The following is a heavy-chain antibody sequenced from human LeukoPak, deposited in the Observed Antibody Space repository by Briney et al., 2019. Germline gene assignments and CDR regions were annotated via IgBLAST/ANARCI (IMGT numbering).Heavy chain of an antibody. V-gene: IGHV3-9*01. CDR3: AKFLTPVGRGVYDIFPADFDY. CDR1: GFTFDDYA. Sequence: GRSLRLSCAASGFTFDDYAMHWVRQAPGKGLEWVSGISWNSGSIGYADSVKGRFTISRDNAKNSLYLQMNSLRAEDTAVYYCAKFLTPVGRGVYDIFPADFDYWGQGTLVTVSS. J-gene: IGHJ4*02. CDR2: ISWNSGSI. D-gene: IGHD3-9*01.